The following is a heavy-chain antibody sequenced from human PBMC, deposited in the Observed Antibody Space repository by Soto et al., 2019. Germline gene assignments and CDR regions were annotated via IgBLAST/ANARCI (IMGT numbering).Heavy chain of an antibody. Sequence: SETMSLTCTVSGGSISSYYWSWIRQHPGKGLEWIGYIYYSGSTNYNPSLKSRVTISVDTSKNQFSLKLSSVTAADTAVYYCARDARGAYCGGDCYPINYYYYGMDVWGQGTTVTVSS. V-gene: IGHV4-59*01. J-gene: IGHJ6*02. CDR3: ARDARGAYCGGDCYPINYYYYGMDV. CDR1: GGSISSYY. CDR2: IYYSGST. D-gene: IGHD2-21*02.